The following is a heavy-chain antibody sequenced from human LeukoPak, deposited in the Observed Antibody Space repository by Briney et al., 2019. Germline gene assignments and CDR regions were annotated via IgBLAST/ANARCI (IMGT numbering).Heavy chain of an antibody. J-gene: IGHJ4*02. CDR2: IKSKTDGGTT. V-gene: IGHV3-15*01. Sequence: PGGSLRLSCAASGFTFSNAWMSWVRQAPGKGLEWVGRIKSKTDGGTTDYAAPVKGRFTISRDNSKNTLYLQMNSLRVEDTAIYYCAKRWYLDYWGQGTLVTVSS. CDR3: AKRWYLDY. D-gene: IGHD1-1*01. CDR1: GFTFSNAW.